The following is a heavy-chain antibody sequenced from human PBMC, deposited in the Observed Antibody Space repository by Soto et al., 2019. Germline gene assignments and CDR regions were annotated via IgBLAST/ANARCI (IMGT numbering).Heavy chain of an antibody. Sequence: SETLSLTCAVYGGSFSGYYWSWIRQPPGKGLEWIGEINHSGSTNYNPSLKSRVTISVDTSKNQFSLKLSSVTAADTAVYYCASGRITILGVVNFDYWGQGTLVTVSS. CDR3: ASGRITILGVVNFDY. J-gene: IGHJ4*02. D-gene: IGHD3-3*01. V-gene: IGHV4-34*01. CDR1: GGSFSGYY. CDR2: INHSGST.